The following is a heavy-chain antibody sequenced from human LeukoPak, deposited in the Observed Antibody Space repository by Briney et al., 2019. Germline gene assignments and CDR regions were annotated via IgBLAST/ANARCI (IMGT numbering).Heavy chain of an antibody. V-gene: IGHV3-33*01. CDR2: IWYDGSNK. J-gene: IGHJ5*01. D-gene: IGHD3-3*01. CDR3: ARDPTPYYDFWSGYGAFDS. CDR1: GFTFSSYG. Sequence: GGSLRLSCAASGFTFSSYGMHWVRQAPGKGLEWVAVIWYDGSNKYYADSVKGRFTISRDNSKNTLYLQMNSLRAEDTAVYYCARDPTPYYDFWSGYGAFDSWGQGTLVTVSS.